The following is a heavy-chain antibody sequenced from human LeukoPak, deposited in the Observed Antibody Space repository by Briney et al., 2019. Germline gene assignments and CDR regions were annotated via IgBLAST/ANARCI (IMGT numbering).Heavy chain of an antibody. CDR3: ARGRKWGGTYFDY. Sequence: GGSLRLSCAASGFTFDDYAMHWVRQAPGKGLEWVSGISWNSGSIGYADSVKGRFTISRDNAKNSLYLQMNSLRAEDTAVYYCARGRKWGGTYFDYWGQGTLVTVSS. CDR1: GFTFDDYA. V-gene: IGHV3-9*01. J-gene: IGHJ4*02. CDR2: ISWNSGSI. D-gene: IGHD2-15*01.